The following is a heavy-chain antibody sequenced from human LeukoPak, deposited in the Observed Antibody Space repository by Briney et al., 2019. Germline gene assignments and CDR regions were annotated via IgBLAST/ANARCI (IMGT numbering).Heavy chain of an antibody. Sequence: SGRSLRLSCAASGFTFSSYGMHWVRQAPGKGLEWVAVISYDGSNKYYADSVKGRFTISRDNSKNTLYLQMNSLRAEDTAVYYCAKVGRYYYDSSGYFDYWGQGTLVIVSS. D-gene: IGHD3-22*01. J-gene: IGHJ4*02. CDR2: ISYDGSNK. CDR1: GFTFSSYG. V-gene: IGHV3-30*18. CDR3: AKVGRYYYDSSGYFDY.